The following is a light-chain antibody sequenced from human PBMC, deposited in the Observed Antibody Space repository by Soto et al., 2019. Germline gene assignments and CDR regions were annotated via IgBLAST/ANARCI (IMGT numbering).Light chain of an antibody. Sequence: EIVLTQSPGTLSLSPGERATISCRASQSVDNTYLAWYQQKPGQAPRLLIYGASSRPTGIPDRFSGSGSGTDFTLTISRLEPEDFAVYYCHHYGSSPPYTFGQGTKLDFK. CDR1: QSVDNTY. J-gene: IGKJ2*01. CDR3: HHYGSSPPYT. CDR2: GAS. V-gene: IGKV3-20*01.